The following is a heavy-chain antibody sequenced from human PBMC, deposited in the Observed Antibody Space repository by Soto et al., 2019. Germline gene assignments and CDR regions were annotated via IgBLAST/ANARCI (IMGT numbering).Heavy chain of an antibody. D-gene: IGHD3-22*01. Sequence: GASVKVSCKASGYTFTRYAIHWVRQAPGQGLEWLGWINAGTGIATYSQRFQGRVTITSDTSATTSYMELSSLASEDTAVYYCAITSGYYPGRFDYWGQGALVTVSS. CDR3: AITSGYYPGRFDY. CDR2: INAGTGIA. CDR1: GYTFTRYA. V-gene: IGHV1-3*01. J-gene: IGHJ4*02.